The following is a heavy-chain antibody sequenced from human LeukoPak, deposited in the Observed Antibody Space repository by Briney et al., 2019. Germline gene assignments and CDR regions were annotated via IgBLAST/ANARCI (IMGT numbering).Heavy chain of an antibody. CDR3: ARGVEMATFMDYMDV. CDR1: GGSISSGGYY. Sequence: PSQTLSLTCTVSGGSISSGGYYWSWIRQPPGKGLEWIGYIYHSGSTYYNPSLKSRVTISVDRSKNHFSLKLSSVTAADTAVYYCARGVEMATFMDYMDVWGKGTTVTVSS. CDR2: IYHSGST. V-gene: IGHV4-30-2*01. D-gene: IGHD5-24*01. J-gene: IGHJ6*03.